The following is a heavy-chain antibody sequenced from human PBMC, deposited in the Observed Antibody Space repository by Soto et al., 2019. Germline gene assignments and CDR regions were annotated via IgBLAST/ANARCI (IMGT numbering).Heavy chain of an antibody. Sequence: SVKPSCKESRGTNGFKTMCWPQQAPEQRLEWMGRIIPILGIANYAQKFQGRVTTTADKSTSKAYMEMSSLRSEDTAVYYFVRDIVVVPDTNEGGWFDPWGEAPLVTVSS. CDR2: IIPILGIA. CDR3: VRDIVVVPDTNEGGWFDP. V-gene: IGHV1-69*02. D-gene: IGHD2-2*01. CDR1: RGTNGFKT. J-gene: IGHJ5*02.